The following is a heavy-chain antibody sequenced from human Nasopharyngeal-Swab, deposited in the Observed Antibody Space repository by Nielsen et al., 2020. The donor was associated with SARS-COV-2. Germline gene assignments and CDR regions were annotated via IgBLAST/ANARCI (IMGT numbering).Heavy chain of an antibody. CDR3: ARGPGSWYSLDY. V-gene: IGHV3-48*03. Sequence: GESLKLSCAASGFTFSSYEMNWVRQAPGKGLEWVSYISSSGSTIYYEDPVKGRFTISSDNAKNLLYLQMNRLRAEDTAVYYCARGPGSWYSLDYWGQGTLVTVSS. J-gene: IGHJ4*02. CDR2: ISSSGSTI. CDR1: GFTFSSYE. D-gene: IGHD6-13*01.